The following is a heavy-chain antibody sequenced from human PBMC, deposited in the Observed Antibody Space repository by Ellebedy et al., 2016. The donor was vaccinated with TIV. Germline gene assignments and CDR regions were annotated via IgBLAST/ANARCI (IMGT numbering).Heavy chain of an antibody. CDR2: IKSKTDGGTT. D-gene: IGHD1-26*01. J-gene: IGHJ6*02. Sequence: GGSLRLSCAASGFTFSNAWMNWVRQAPGKGLEWVGRIKSKTDGGTTDYAAPVKGRFTISRDDSKNTLYLQMNSLKTEDTAVYYCTTDILAYQRARGSPYYYYGMDVWGQGTTVTVSS. V-gene: IGHV3-15*07. CDR1: GFTFSNAW. CDR3: TTDILAYQRARGSPYYYYGMDV.